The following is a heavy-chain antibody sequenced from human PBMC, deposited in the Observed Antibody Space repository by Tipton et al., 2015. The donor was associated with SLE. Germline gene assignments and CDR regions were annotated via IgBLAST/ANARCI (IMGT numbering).Heavy chain of an antibody. CDR2: ISYSGSI. V-gene: IGHV4-39*07. Sequence: TLSLTCTVSGASLSSSDYYWGWIRQPPGKGLDWIGSISYSGSIYYSPSLKSRVSISVDTSKNQFSLKLDSVTAADTAVYYCARNPITMVRGVIPGAFDIWGQGTMVTVSS. J-gene: IGHJ3*02. CDR3: ARNPITMVRGVIPGAFDI. CDR1: GASLSSSDYY. D-gene: IGHD3-10*01.